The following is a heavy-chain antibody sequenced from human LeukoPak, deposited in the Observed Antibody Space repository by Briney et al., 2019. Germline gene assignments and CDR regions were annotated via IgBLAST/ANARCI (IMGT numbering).Heavy chain of an antibody. J-gene: IGHJ4*02. CDR2: ISYSGNT. CDR1: GGSINPYS. Sequence: SETLSLTCTVSGGSINPYSWTWIRQPPGKGLEWIAYISYSGNTNYNPSFKSQITISVDRSMNQFSLKLNSVTAADTAVYYCARQGTNGDYLDYWGQGTLVTVSS. V-gene: IGHV4-59*08. D-gene: IGHD4-17*01. CDR3: ARQGTNGDYLDY.